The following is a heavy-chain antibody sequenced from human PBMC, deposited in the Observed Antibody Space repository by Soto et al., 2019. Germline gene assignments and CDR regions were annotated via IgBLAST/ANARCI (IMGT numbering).Heavy chain of an antibody. CDR3: ARTARYCSSTSCYIPWFDP. CDR2: VIPIFGTA. V-gene: IGHV1-69*13. J-gene: IGHJ5*02. D-gene: IGHD2-2*02. CDR1: GGTFSSYA. Sequence: PSVKVSCKASGGTFSSYAISWVRQAPGQGLEWMGGVIPIFGTANYAQKFQGRVTITADESTSTAYMELSSLRSEDTAVYYCARTARYCSSTSCYIPWFDPWGQGTLVTVSS.